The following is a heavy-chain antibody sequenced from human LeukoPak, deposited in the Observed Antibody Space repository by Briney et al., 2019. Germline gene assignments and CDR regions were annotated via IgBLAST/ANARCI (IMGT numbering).Heavy chain of an antibody. CDR2: ISAYNGNT. CDR3: ARTKYYYDSSGISHGAFDI. Sequence: ASVKVSCKVSGYTFISYGISWVRQAPGQGLEWMGCISAYNGNTNYAQKLQGRVTMTTDTSTSTAYMELRSLRSDDTAVYYCARTKYYYDSSGISHGAFDIWGQGTMVTVSS. J-gene: IGHJ3*02. CDR1: GYTFISYG. V-gene: IGHV1-18*01. D-gene: IGHD3-22*01.